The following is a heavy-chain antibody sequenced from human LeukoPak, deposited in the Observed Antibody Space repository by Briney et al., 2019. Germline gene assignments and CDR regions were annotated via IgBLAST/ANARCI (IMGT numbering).Heavy chain of an antibody. CDR2: IRYDESKE. V-gene: IGHV3-30*02. Sequence: PGGSLRLSCAASGFTFSYYGMHWVRQAPGKGLEWVAFIRYDESKEFYGDSVKGRFTISRDNSKNTLYLQMNSLRTEDTAVYYCAKSHLPNAYSGTYYCDYWGQGTLVTVSS. CDR3: AKSHLPNAYSGTYYCDY. J-gene: IGHJ4*02. D-gene: IGHD1-26*01. CDR1: GFTFSYYG.